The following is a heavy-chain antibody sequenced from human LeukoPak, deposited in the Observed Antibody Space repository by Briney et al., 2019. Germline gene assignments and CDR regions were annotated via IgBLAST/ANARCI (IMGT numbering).Heavy chain of an antibody. V-gene: IGHV4-39*01. CDR3: ARIPTNAVPSAHNGFDI. D-gene: IGHD6-19*01. CDR1: GGSIGSTNYY. CDR2: IYYSGST. J-gene: IGHJ3*02. Sequence: SSETLSLTCTVSGGSIGSTNYYWGWIRQPPGKGLEWIANIYYSGSTYYNPSLKSRVTISVDTSKNQFSLRLNSVTAADTSICYCARIPTNAVPSAHNGFDIWGQGTMLTVSS.